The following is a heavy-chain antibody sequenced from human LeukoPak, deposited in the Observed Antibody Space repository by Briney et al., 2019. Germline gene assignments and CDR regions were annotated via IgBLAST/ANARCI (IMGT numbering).Heavy chain of an antibody. CDR3: TPNWKGAFDI. D-gene: IGHD1-1*01. J-gene: IGHJ3*02. CDR1: GFTFGDYA. CDR2: IRSKAYGGTT. V-gene: IGHV3-49*04. Sequence: GGSLRLSCTASGFTFGDYAMSWVRQAPGKGLEGVGFIRSKAYGGTTEYAASVKGRFTISRDDSKSIAYLQMNSLKTEDTAVYYCTPNWKGAFDIWGQGTMVTVSS.